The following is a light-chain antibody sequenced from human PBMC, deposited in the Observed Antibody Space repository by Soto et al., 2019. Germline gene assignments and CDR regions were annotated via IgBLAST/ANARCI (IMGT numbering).Light chain of an antibody. CDR1: SSNIVSNT. Sequence: QSVLTQPPSASGTPGQRVTISCSGSSSNIVSNTVNWYQQLPGTAPKLLIYSNNQRPSGVAARFSGSKSGTSASLAISGLQSEDEADYYCAAWDDSLNGPVFGGGTKVTVL. V-gene: IGLV1-44*01. J-gene: IGLJ2*01. CDR3: AAWDDSLNGPV. CDR2: SNN.